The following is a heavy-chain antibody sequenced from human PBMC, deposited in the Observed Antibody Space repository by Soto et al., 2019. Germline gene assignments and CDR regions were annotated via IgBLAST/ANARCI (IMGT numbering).Heavy chain of an antibody. V-gene: IGHV3-73*01. CDR3: TNVRYDVWSMADV. Sequence: EVQLVESGGGLVQPGGSLKLSCAASGFTFSDSAMHWVRQASGKGLEWVGRIRSRANSYATTYAASVKGRFTISRDDSKNMAYLQMNSLKTEDTAVYYCTNVRYDVWSMADVWGKGTTVTVSS. J-gene: IGHJ6*04. CDR1: GFTFSDSA. CDR2: IRSRANSYAT. D-gene: IGHD3-3*01.